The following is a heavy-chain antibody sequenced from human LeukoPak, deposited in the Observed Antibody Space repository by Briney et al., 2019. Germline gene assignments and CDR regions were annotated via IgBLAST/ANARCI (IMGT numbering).Heavy chain of an antibody. Sequence: ASVKVSCKASGYTFTGYYMHWVRQAPGQGLEWMGWINPNSGGTNFAQKFQGRVTMTRDTSISTDYMELSRLRSDDTAVYYCAGGNKYCSSTSCYSGHNWFDPWGQGTLVTVSS. CDR2: INPNSGGT. CDR3: AGGNKYCSSTSCYSGHNWFDP. D-gene: IGHD2-2*01. J-gene: IGHJ5*02. CDR1: GYTFTGYY. V-gene: IGHV1-2*02.